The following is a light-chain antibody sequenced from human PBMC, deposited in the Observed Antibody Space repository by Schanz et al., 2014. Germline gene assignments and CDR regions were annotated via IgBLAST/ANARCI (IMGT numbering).Light chain of an antibody. Sequence: DIQMTQSPSSLSASVGDRVTITCRASQSILTYLHWYQQKPGKAPKLLIYAASSLQSGVPSRFSGSGSGTDFTLTISSLQSEDFAVYYCQQYNNWPWTFGQGTKVEI. CDR3: QQYNNWPWT. V-gene: IGKV1-39*01. CDR2: AAS. J-gene: IGKJ1*01. CDR1: QSILTY.